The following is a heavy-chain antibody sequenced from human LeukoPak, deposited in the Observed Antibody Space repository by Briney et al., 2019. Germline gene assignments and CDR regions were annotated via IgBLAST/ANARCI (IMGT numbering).Heavy chain of an antibody. CDR2: INPSGGST. J-gene: IGHJ6*03. V-gene: IGHV1-46*01. Sequence: ASVKVSCKASGYTFTSYYMHWVRQAPGQGLEWMGIINPSGGSTSYAQKFQGRVTMTRDMSTSTVYMELSSLRSEDTAVYYCARDLEANHYYYYYMDVWGKGTTVTVSS. CDR3: ARDLEANHYYYYYMDV. CDR1: GYTFTSYY.